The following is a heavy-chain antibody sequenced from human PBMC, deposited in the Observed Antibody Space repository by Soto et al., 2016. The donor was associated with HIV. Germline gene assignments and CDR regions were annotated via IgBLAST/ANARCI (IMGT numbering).Heavy chain of an antibody. CDR2: VDPEDDET. J-gene: IGHJ3*02. CDR3: ATASGIVATTHAFDI. CDR1: EYTFTDYY. Sequence: EVQLVQSGAEVKKPGTTMKISCKVSEYTFTDYYMHWVQEAPGKGLEWMGLVDPEDDETIYAEKFQGRVTMTADTSTDTAYMELSSLRSEDTAVYYCATASGIVATTHAFDIWGQGTMVTVSS. V-gene: IGHV1-69-2*01. D-gene: IGHD5-12*01.